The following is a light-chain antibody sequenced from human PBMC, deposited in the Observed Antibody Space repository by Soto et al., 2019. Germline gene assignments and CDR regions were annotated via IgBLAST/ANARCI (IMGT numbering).Light chain of an antibody. CDR2: GAS. CDR1: QRVSSN. J-gene: IGKJ1*01. CDR3: QQYNDWPLT. Sequence: EIVMTQSPATLSVSPGERATLSCRASQRVSSNLAWYQQKPGQAPRLLIYGASTRATGIPARFSGSGSGTEFTLTISSLQSEDFALYYCQQYNDWPLTFGQGTKVDIK. V-gene: IGKV3-15*01.